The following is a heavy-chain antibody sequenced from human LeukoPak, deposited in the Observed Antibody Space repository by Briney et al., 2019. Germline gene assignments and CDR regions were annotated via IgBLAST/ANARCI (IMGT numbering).Heavy chain of an antibody. CDR2: ITSSSSYI. CDR1: GFTFSSYS. J-gene: IGHJ4*02. Sequence: GRSLRLSCAASGFTFSSYSMNWVRQAPGKGLEWVSSITSSSSYIYYADSVKGPFTISRDNAKNSLYLQMNSLRPEDTAVYYCASGYSYGKHWGQGTLVTVSS. V-gene: IGHV3-21*01. D-gene: IGHD5-18*01. CDR3: ASGYSYGKH.